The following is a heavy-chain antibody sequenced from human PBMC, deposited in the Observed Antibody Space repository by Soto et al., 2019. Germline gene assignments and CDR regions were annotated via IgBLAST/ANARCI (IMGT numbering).Heavy chain of an antibody. J-gene: IGHJ4*02. D-gene: IGHD1-26*01. Sequence: QLQLQESGPTLVKPSETLSLTCAVSGGSISSRGHYWGWIRQPPGKGLEWIGNIFYRGTTHYNPSLKRRLTISVGTSNNPFSLRLASVAAADTARYYCASGGVWETPHAYFDYWGQGTLVTVSS. CDR1: GGSISSRGHY. V-gene: IGHV4-39*02. CDR3: ASGGVWETPHAYFDY. CDR2: IFYRGTT.